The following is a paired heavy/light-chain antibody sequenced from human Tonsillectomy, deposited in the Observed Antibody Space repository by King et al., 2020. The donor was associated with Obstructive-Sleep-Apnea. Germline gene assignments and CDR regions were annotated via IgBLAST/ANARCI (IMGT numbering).Heavy chain of an antibody. CDR2: IVVGSGNT. CDR1: GFTFSRSA. J-gene: IGHJ6*02. V-gene: IGHV1-58*02. CDR3: AAETSHNWKYDMGV. Sequence: QLQLVQSGPEVKKPGTSVKVSCKASGFTFSRSAMQWVRQARGQRLEWIGWIVVGSGNTNYAQKFQERVTITRDMSTSTVYMELSSLTSEDTAVYYCAAETSHNWKYDMGVWGQGTTVTVSS. D-gene: IGHD1-20*01.
Light chain of an antibody. CDR1: QSLLYSNGNNY. J-gene: IGKJ4*01. CDR2: LGS. Sequence: EIVMTQSPLSLPVTPGEPASISCKSSQSLLYSNGNNYLDWFLQKPGQSPQLLIYLGSNRASGVPDRFSGSGSGTDFTLKISRVEAEDVGVYYCMQAVQSPLTFGGGTKVEIK. CDR3: MQAVQSPLT. V-gene: IGKV2-28*01.